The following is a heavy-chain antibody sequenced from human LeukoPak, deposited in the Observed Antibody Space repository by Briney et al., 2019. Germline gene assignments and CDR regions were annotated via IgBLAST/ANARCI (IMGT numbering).Heavy chain of an antibody. D-gene: IGHD3-3*01. J-gene: IGHJ4*02. CDR2: ISAYNGNT. CDR3: ARAISGYDFWSGYESTDY. V-gene: IGHV1-18*04. Sequence: ASVKVSCKASGYTFTGYYMHWVRQAPGQGLEWMGWISAYNGNTNYAQKLQGRVTMTTDTSTSTAYMELRSLRSDDTAVYYCARAISGYDFWSGYESTDYWGQGTLVTVSS. CDR1: GYTFTGYY.